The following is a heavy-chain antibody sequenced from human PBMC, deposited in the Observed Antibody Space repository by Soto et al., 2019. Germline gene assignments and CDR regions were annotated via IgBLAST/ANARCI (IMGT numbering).Heavy chain of an antibody. Sequence: QVQLVESGGGVVQPGRSLSLSCAASGLGFSSYGMHWVRQAPGKGLEWVAVISKGGHHLNYADSVKGRFTISRDNSKNTLFLQMNSLREEDTAVYFCARGIWGGGSASDYFDYWGQGILVTVSS. CDR3: ARGIWGGGSASDYFDY. CDR2: ISKGGHHL. CDR1: GLGFSSYG. D-gene: IGHD2-15*01. J-gene: IGHJ4*02. V-gene: IGHV3-30*03.